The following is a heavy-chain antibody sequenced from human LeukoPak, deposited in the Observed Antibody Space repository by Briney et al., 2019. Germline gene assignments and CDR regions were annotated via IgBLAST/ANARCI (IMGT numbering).Heavy chain of an antibody. J-gene: IGHJ4*02. Sequence: PAGSLKLSCAASGFTFSSYGMHWVRQAPGKGLEWVGFIRYDGSDKYYADSVKGRFTISRDNPKNTLYLQVNSLRAEDTAVYYCAKDSWEVGATSEIDYWGQGTLVTVSS. CDR1: GFTFSSYG. D-gene: IGHD1-26*01. V-gene: IGHV3-30*02. CDR3: AKDSWEVGATSEIDY. CDR2: IRYDGSDK.